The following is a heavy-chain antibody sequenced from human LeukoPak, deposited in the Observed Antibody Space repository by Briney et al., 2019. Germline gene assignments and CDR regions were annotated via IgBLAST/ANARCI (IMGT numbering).Heavy chain of an antibody. V-gene: IGHV1-69*06. D-gene: IGHD3-22*01. CDR3: ARGDYYYDSSGYYYGTDY. Sequence: ASVKVSCKASGGTFSSYAISWVRQAPGQGLEWMGGIIPIFGTANYAQKFQGRVTITADKSTSTAYMELSRLRSDDTAVYYCARGDYYYDSSGYYYGTDYWGQGTLVTVSS. CDR2: IIPIFGTA. J-gene: IGHJ4*02. CDR1: GGTFSSYA.